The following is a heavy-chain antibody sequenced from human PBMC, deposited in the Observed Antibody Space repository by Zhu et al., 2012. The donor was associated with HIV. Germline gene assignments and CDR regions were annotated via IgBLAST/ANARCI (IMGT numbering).Heavy chain of an antibody. CDR3: AKNPPGNNWTTNPGGG. CDR2: ISSSGSAI. D-gene: IGHD1-20*01. J-gene: IGHJ4*02. CDR1: GFTFSSYE. Sequence: EVQLVESGGGLIQPGGSLRLSCAASGFTFSSYEMNWVRQAPGKGLEWVSYISSSGSAIYYADSVKGRFTISRDNAKNSLYLQMNSLRAEDTAVYYCAKNPPGNNWTTNPGGGWGRGNPGPPSPQ. V-gene: IGHV3-48*03.